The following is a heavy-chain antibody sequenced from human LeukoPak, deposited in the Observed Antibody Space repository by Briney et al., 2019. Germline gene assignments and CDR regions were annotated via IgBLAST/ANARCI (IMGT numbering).Heavy chain of an antibody. CDR1: GVSFSGYY. V-gene: IGHV4-34*01. Sequence: SETLSLTCAVYGVSFSGYYWSWIRQPPGKGLEWIGEINHSGSTNYNPSLKSRVTISVDKFKTQFSLNLNSVTAADTAVYYCVANGYYCLDQWGHGTLVTVSP. J-gene: IGHJ4*01. D-gene: IGHD5-24*01. CDR3: VANGYYCLDQ. CDR2: INHSGST.